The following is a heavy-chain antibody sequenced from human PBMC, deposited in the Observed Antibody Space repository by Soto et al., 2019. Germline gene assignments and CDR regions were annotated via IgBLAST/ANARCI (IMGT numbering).Heavy chain of an antibody. V-gene: IGHV3-48*01. CDR1: GFPFSTYS. Sequence: EVELVESGGGLVQPGGSLRLSCAASGFPFSTYSMSWVRQAPWKGLEWISYISASTLTTFYADSVKGRFTISRDTNQNSLYLQMNSLRAEDTAVYYCARAPQLVAPAATGFDAWGQSTLVTVSS. J-gene: IGHJ1*01. CDR3: ARAPQLVAPAATGFDA. D-gene: IGHD2-2*01. CDR2: ISASTLTT.